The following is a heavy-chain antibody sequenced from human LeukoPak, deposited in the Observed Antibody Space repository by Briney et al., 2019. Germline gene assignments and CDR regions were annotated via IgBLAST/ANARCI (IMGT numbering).Heavy chain of an antibody. Sequence: PGTSLRLSCVASGFTFNNYAMHWVRQAPGQGLEWVAGISYDGTAEYYGDSMKGRFNISRDKSKNTLFLEVNSLRTEDTAVFYCARDWGGVVLMGGFGVWGQGTQVIVSS. V-gene: IGHV3-30*03. J-gene: IGHJ4*02. CDR1: GFTFNNYA. CDR3: ARDWGGVVLMGGFGV. CDR2: ISYDGTAE. D-gene: IGHD3-3*01.